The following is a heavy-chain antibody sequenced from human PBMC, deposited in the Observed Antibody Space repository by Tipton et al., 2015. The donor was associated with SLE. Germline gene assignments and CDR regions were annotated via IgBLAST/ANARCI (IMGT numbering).Heavy chain of an antibody. D-gene: IGHD1-7*01. J-gene: IGHJ4*02. V-gene: IGHV4-38-2*02. CDR2: IFHSGTT. Sequence: TLSLTCTVSGFSVTSGYYWGWIRQPPGKGLEWIGTIFHSGTTYFNSSLKSRVTISVDTSKNQFSLQLRSVTAADTAVYYCTRVPRDNWNYIADWGQGTLVTVSS. CDR3: TRVPRDNWNYIAD. CDR1: GFSVTSGYY.